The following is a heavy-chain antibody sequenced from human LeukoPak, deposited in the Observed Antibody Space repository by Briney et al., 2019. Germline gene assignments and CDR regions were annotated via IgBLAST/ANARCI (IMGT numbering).Heavy chain of an antibody. CDR2: IYYSGST. CDR3: ARVVRTYYYDSSGYYGRDDYYYGMDV. CDR1: GGSISSYY. J-gene: IGHJ6*02. V-gene: IGHV4-59*08. Sequence: SETLSLTCTVSGGSISSYYWSWIRQPPGKGLEGIGYIYYSGSTNYNPSLKSRVTISVDTSKTQFSLKLSSVTAADTAVYYCARVVRTYYYDSSGYYGRDDYYYGMDVWGQGTTVTVSS. D-gene: IGHD3-22*01.